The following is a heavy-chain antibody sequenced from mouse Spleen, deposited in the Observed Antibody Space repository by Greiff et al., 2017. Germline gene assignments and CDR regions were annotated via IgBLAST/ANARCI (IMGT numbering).Heavy chain of an antibody. J-gene: IGHJ3*01. CDR2: IHPNSGST. CDR3: ARRGGDYAFAY. Sequence: QVQLQQPGAELVKPGASVKLSCKASGYTFTSYWMHWVKQRPGQGLEWIGMIHPNSGSTNYNEKFKSKATLTVDKSSSTAYMQLSSLTSEDSAVYYCARRGGDYAFAYWGQGTLVTVSA. V-gene: IGHV1-64*01. CDR1: GYTFTSYW. D-gene: IGHD2-13*01.